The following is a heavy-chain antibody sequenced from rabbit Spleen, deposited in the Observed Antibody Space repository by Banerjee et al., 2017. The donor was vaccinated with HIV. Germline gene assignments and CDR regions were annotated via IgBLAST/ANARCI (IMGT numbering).Heavy chain of an antibody. CDR1: GFSFSSNW. D-gene: IGHD1-1*01. J-gene: IGHJ4*01. CDR3: ARDPAYASGSGDYIPNL. V-gene: IGHV1S45*01. Sequence: LEESGGGLVKPGGTLTLTCTVSGFSFSSNWICWVRQAPGKGLEWIACIDTSDGDTDYANWPKGRFTISKTSSTTVTLQMASLTAADTATYFCARDPAYASGSGDYIPNLWGQGTLVTVS. CDR2: IDTSDGDT.